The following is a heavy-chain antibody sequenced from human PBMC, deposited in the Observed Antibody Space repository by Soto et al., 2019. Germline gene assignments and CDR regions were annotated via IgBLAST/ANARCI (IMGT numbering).Heavy chain of an antibody. V-gene: IGHV4-30-2*01. Sequence: TLSLTCAVSGGSISSGGYSWSWIRQPPGKGLEWIGYIYHSGSTYYNPSLKSRVTLSVDRSKNQFSLKLSSVSAAHTAVYDCAKVPGPSGQGTLDTVSS. J-gene: IGHJ5*02. CDR2: IYHSGST. CDR3: AKVPGP. CDR1: GGSISSGGYS.